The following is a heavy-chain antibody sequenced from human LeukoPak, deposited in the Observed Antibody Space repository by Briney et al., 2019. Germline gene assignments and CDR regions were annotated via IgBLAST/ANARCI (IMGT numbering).Heavy chain of an antibody. J-gene: IGHJ3*02. V-gene: IGHV4-34*01. CDR1: GGSFSGYY. Sequence: SETLSLTCAVYGGSFSGYYWSWIRQPPGKGLEWIGEINHSGSTNYNPSLKSRVTISVDTSKNQFSLKLSSVTAADTAVYYCARGLAYSYGYDAFDIWGQGTMVTVSS. D-gene: IGHD5-18*01. CDR2: INHSGST. CDR3: ARGLAYSYGYDAFDI.